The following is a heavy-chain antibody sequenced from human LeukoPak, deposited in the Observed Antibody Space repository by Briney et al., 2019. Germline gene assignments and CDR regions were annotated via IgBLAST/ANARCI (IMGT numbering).Heavy chain of an antibody. CDR2: INHSGST. Sequence: TPSETLSLTCAVYGGSFSGYYWSWIRQPPGKGLEWIGEINHSGSTNYNPSLKSRVTISVDTSKNQFSLKLSSVTAADTAVYYCARDYGDPTHYYYYYMDVWGKGTTVTISS. CDR3: ARDYGDPTHYYYYYMDV. D-gene: IGHD4-17*01. CDR1: GGSFSGYY. V-gene: IGHV4-34*01. J-gene: IGHJ6*03.